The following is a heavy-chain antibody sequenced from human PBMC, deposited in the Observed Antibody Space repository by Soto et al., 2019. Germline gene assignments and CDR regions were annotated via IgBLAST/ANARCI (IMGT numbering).Heavy chain of an antibody. CDR2: IFYTGST. V-gene: IGHV4-31*03. J-gene: IGHJ4*02. D-gene: IGHD3-10*01. Sequence: SETLSLTCTVSGGPFSRGGYYWSWIRQHPGKGLECIGYIFYTGSTYYNPTLKSRVTMSVDTSKRQFSLNLSSLTAADTAVYYCARDLFTVRDPGWGQGTLVTVSS. CDR3: ARDLFTVRDPG. CDR1: GGPFSRGGYY.